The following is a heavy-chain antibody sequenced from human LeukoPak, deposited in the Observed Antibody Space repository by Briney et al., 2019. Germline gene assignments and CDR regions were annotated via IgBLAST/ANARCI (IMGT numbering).Heavy chain of an antibody. Sequence: ASVKVSCKASGYTFTSYAMHWVRQAPGQRLEWMGWINAGNGNTKYSQKFQGRVTITRDTSASTVYMELSSLRSEDTAVYYCARDSVRNRLYNWFDPWGQGTLVTVSS. CDR3: ARDSVRNRLYNWFDP. V-gene: IGHV1-3*01. D-gene: IGHD6-25*01. J-gene: IGHJ5*02. CDR2: INAGNGNT. CDR1: GYTFTSYA.